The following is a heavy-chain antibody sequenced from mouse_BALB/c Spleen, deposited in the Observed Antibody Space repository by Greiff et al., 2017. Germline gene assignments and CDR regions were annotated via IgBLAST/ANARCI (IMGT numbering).Heavy chain of an antibody. Sequence: EVKLMESGGGLVQPGGSMKLSCVASGFTFSNYWMNWVRQSPEKGLEWVAEIRLKSNNYATHYAESVKGRFTISRDDSKSSVYLQMNNLRAEDTGIYYCTDYDFAYWGQGTLVTVSA. J-gene: IGHJ3*01. CDR3: TDYDFAY. V-gene: IGHV6-6*02. CDR2: IRLKSNNYAT. D-gene: IGHD2-4*01. CDR1: GFTFSNYW.